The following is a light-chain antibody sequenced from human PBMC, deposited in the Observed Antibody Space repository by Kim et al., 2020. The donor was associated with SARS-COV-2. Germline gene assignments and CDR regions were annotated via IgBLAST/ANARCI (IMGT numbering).Light chain of an antibody. CDR2: EVI. Sequence: QSALTQPPSASGSPGQSVTISCTGTSSDVGGYYYVSWYQQHPGKAPKLMIYEVIKRPSGVPDRFSGSKSGNTASLTVSGLQAEDEADYYCSSYAGSNNFVLFGGGTKLTVL. V-gene: IGLV2-8*01. J-gene: IGLJ2*01. CDR3: SSYAGSNNFVL. CDR1: SSDVGGYYY.